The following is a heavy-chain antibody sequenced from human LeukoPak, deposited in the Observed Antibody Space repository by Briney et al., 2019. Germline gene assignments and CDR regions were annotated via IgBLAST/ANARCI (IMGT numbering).Heavy chain of an antibody. CDR2: INHSGST. CDR3: ARDEVYSSSPRGYWYFDL. V-gene: IGHV4-34*01. D-gene: IGHD6-6*01. J-gene: IGHJ2*01. Sequence: SETLSLTCAVYGGSFSGYYWSWIRKPPRKGLEWIGEINHSGSTNYNPSLKSRVTISVDTSKNQFSLKLSSVTAADTAVYYCARDEVYSSSPRGYWYFDLWGRGTLVTVSS. CDR1: GGSFSGYY.